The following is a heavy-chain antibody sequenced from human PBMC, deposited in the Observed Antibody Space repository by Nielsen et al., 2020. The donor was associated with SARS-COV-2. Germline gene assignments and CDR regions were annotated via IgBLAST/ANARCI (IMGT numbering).Heavy chain of an antibody. CDR3: ARSPFHRSSWYGMDV. CDR2: ISGSGYST. Sequence: GESLKISCAASGFTFSRTSVNWVRQAPGKGLEWVSMISGSGYSTYYADSVKGRFTISRDNVKNSLYLQLSSLSAEDTAVYYCARSPFHRSSWYGMDVWGQGTTVTVSS. CDR1: GFTFSRTS. J-gene: IGHJ6*02. D-gene: IGHD6-13*01. V-gene: IGHV3-23*01.